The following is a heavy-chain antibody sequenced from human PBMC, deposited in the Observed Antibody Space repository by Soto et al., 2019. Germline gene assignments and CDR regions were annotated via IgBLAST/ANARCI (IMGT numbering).Heavy chain of an antibody. CDR3: ARGGSGYGPLYY. J-gene: IGHJ4*02. CDR1: GGSISSGGYY. D-gene: IGHD6-25*01. Sequence: QVQLQESGPGLVKPSQTLSLTCTVSGGSISSGGYYWSWIRQHPGKGLEWIGYIYYSGSTYYNPSLKSRXTIXVXRSKNQFALKLSSVTAADTAVYYCARGGSGYGPLYYWGQGTLVTVSS. CDR2: IYYSGST. V-gene: IGHV4-31*03.